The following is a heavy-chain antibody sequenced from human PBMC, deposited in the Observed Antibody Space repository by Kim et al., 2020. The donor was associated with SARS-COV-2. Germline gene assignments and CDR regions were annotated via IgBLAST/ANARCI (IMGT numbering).Heavy chain of an antibody. D-gene: IGHD3-16*01. J-gene: IGHJ6*02. Sequence: GGSLRLSCAASGFTFSSYGMHWVRQAPGKGLEWVAVISYDGSNKYYADSVKGRFTISRDNSKNTLYLQMNSLRAEDTAVYYCAKDSNYDYVWGPPYYGMDVWGQGTTVTVSS. V-gene: IGHV3-30*18. CDR3: AKDSNYDYVWGPPYYGMDV. CDR2: ISYDGSNK. CDR1: GFTFSSYG.